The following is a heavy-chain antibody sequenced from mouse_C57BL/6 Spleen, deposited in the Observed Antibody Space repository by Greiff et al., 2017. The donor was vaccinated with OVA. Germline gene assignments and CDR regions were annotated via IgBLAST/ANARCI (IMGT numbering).Heavy chain of an antibody. D-gene: IGHD2-12*01. CDR1: GYSFTSYY. J-gene: IGHJ3*01. CDR2: IYPGSGNT. V-gene: IGHV1-66*01. Sequence: QVQLQQSGPELVKPGASVKISCKASGYSFTSYYIHWVKQRPGQGLEWIGWIYPGSGNTKYNEKFKGKATLTADTSSSTAYMQLSSLTSEDSAVYYCARHYRTTSPFAYWGQGTLVTVSA. CDR3: ARHYRTTSPFAY.